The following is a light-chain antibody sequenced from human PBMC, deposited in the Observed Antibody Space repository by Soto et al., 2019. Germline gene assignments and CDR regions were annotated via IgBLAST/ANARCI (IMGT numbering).Light chain of an antibody. CDR2: KAS. V-gene: IGKV1-5*03. CDR1: QSIKNW. J-gene: IGKJ3*01. CDR3: QQYNSYSQFT. Sequence: DIQMTQSPSTLSASVGDRVNITCRASQSIKNWLAWYQQKPGEAPKLLIYKASTLESGVPSRFSGSGSGTEFTLTISCLQPDDVATYYCQQYNSYSQFTFGPGTKVDIK.